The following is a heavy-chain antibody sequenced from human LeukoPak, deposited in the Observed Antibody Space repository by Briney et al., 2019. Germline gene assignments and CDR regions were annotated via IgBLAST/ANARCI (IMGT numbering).Heavy chain of an antibody. CDR2: IYSSGST. V-gene: IGHV4-59*08. CDR1: GGSISGHY. J-gene: IGHJ4*02. CDR3: ARHLLIAAAGEDPFDY. D-gene: IGHD6-13*01. Sequence: PSETLSLTCTVSGGSISGHYWSWIRQPPGKGLEWISHIYSSGSTNDNPPLKSRATISVDTSKNQFSLKLRSVTAANTAVYYCARHLLIAAAGEDPFDYWGQGTLVTVSS.